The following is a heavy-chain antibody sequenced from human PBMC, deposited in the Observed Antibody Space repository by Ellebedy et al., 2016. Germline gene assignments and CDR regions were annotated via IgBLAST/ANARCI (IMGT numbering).Heavy chain of an antibody. CDR3: ARIPHGGLGIYYFDY. J-gene: IGHJ4*02. D-gene: IGHD4-23*01. V-gene: IGHV4-59*01. Sequence: SETLSLTCTVSGGSISSYYWSWIRQPPGKGLEWIGYIYYSGSTNYNPSLKSRVTISVDTSKNQFSLKLSSVTAADTAVYYCARIPHGGLGIYYFDYWGQGTLVTVSS. CDR2: IYYSGST. CDR1: GGSISSYY.